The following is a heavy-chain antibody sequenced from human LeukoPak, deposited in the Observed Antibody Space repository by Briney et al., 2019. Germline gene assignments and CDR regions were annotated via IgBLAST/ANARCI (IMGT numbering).Heavy chain of an antibody. V-gene: IGHV1-46*01. J-gene: IGHJ4*02. CDR2: INPSSGST. D-gene: IGHD3-10*01. CDR3: ARDSYAGVTGDY. Sequence: ASVKVSCKASGYTFTSYYIHWVRQAPGQGLEWMGIINPSSGSTTYAQKFQDRVTVTRDTSTRTVYMELRSLRSEDTAVYYCARDSYAGVTGDYWGQETLVTVSS. CDR1: GYTFTSYY.